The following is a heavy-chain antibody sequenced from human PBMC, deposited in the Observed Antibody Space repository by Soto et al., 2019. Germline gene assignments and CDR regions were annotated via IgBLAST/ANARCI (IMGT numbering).Heavy chain of an antibody. J-gene: IGHJ4*02. CDR1: GGSISSSSYY. V-gene: IGHV4-39*01. Sequence: QLLESGPGLVKPSETLSLTCTVSGGSISSSSYYWGWIRQPPGKGLEWIGSIYYSGSTYYNPSLKSRVTISVDTSKNQFSLKLSSVTAADTAVYYCAGGDGYNYYFDYCGQGTLVTVSS. CDR2: IYYSGST. D-gene: IGHD5-12*01. CDR3: AGGDGYNYYFDY.